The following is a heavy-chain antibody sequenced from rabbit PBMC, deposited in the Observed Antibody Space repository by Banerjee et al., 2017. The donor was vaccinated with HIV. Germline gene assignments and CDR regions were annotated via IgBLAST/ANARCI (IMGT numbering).Heavy chain of an antibody. Sequence: QEHLEESGGDLVKPEGSLTLTCTASGFSFSNNYVMCWVRQAPGKGLEWIGCIDPVFGSTTYASWVNGRFTISSHNAQNTLYLQLNSLTAADTATYFCARAGAAGYGYETWDNYFTLWGQGTLVTVS. J-gene: IGHJ4*01. CDR2: IDPVFGST. CDR1: GFSFSNNYV. V-gene: IGHV1S45*01. CDR3: ARAGAAGYGYETWDNYFTL. D-gene: IGHD6-1*01.